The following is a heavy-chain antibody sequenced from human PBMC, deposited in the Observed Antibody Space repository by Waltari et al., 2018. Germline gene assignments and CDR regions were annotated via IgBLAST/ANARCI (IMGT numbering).Heavy chain of an antibody. CDR3: ASANLRETDYYFDY. V-gene: IGHV1-69*02. CDR2: IIPIFGKA. D-gene: IGHD3-3*01. Sequence: QVQLVQSGAEVKKPGSSVKVSCKASGGTFSSYAISWVRQAPGQGLEWMGRIIPIFGKANYAQKFQGRVTITADKSTSTAYMELSSLRSEDPAVYYCASANLRETDYYFDYWGQGTLVTVSS. J-gene: IGHJ4*02. CDR1: GGTFSSYA.